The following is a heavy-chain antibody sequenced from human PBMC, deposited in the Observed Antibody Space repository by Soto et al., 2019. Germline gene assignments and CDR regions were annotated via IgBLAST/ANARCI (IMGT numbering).Heavy chain of an antibody. V-gene: IGHV4-34*01. Sequence: PSETLSLTCAVYSGSFSGYYWSRIRQPPGKGLEWIGELYQGLSIIYNPSLESRVTISGDSSKNQFSLKLRSVTAADTAVYYCARHGGYYFDYWGQGTLVTVSS. J-gene: IGHJ4*02. D-gene: IGHD3-16*01. CDR2: LYQGLSI. CDR3: ARHGGYYFDY. CDR1: SGSFSGYY.